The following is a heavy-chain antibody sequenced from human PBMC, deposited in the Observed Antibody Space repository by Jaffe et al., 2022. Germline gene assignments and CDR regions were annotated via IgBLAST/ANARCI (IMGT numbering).Heavy chain of an antibody. CDR1: AGSFSGYY. Sequence: QVQLQQWGAGLLKPSETLSLTCVVYAGSFSGYYWTWIRQPPGKGLEWIGEINDSGSTNYNPSLKSRVTISVDTSKNQFSLKLSSVTAADTAVYYCARAMAMIREVITPRYAFDIWGQGTMVTVSS. V-gene: IGHV4-34*01. D-gene: IGHD3-10*01. J-gene: IGHJ3*02. CDR3: ARAMAMIREVITPRYAFDI. CDR2: INDSGST.